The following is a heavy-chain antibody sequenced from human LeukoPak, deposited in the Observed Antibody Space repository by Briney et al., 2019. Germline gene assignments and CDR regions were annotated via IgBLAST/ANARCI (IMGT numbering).Heavy chain of an antibody. CDR2: IYYSGST. J-gene: IGHJ6*03. V-gene: IGHV4-39*07. D-gene: IGHD5-18*01. Sequence: PSETLSLTCTVSGGSISSYYWSWIRQPPGKGLEWIGSIYYSGSTYYNPSLKSRVTISVDTSKNQFSLKLSSVTAADTAVYYCAREFPDTAMVSISYYYYYYMDVWGKGTTVTVSS. CDR3: AREFPDTAMVSISYYYYYYMDV. CDR1: GGSISSYY.